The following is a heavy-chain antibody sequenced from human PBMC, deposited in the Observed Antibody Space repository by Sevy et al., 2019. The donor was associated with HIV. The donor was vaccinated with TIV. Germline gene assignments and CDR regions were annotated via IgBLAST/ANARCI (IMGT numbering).Heavy chain of an antibody. V-gene: IGHV1-8*01. J-gene: IGHJ4*02. D-gene: IGHD6-19*01. CDR3: ARVVFASSGWYY. Sequence: ASVKVSYKASGYTFTSYDINWVRQATGQGLEWMGWMNPNCGSTGYAQKFQGRVTMTRNTSINTAYMELSSLRSEDTAVYYCARVVFASSGWYYWVQGTLVTVSS. CDR2: MNPNCGST. CDR1: GYTFTSYD.